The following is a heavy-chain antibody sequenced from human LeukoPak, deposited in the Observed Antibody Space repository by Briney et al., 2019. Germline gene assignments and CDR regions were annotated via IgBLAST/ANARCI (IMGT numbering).Heavy chain of an antibody. CDR3: ASLFTEYYYYYYYMDV. Sequence: GASVKVSCKASGGTFSSYAISWVRQAPGQGLEWMGGIIPIFGTANYAQKFQGRVTITTDESTSTAYMELSSLRSEDTAVYYCASLFTEYYYYYYYMDVWGKGTTVTVSS. V-gene: IGHV1-69*05. D-gene: IGHD1-14*01. CDR1: GGTFSSYA. CDR2: IIPIFGTA. J-gene: IGHJ6*03.